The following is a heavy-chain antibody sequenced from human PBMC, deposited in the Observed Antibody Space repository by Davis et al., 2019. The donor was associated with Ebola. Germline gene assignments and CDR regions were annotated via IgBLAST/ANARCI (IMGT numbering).Heavy chain of an antibody. J-gene: IGHJ4*02. D-gene: IGHD4-11*01. Sequence: SETLSLTCAVYGGSFSGYYWSWIRQPPGKGLEWIGYIYYSGSTNYNPSLKSRVTIAVDTSKNQFSLKLSSVTAADTAVYYCARLGYDYNNYGAYFEYGGQGTLVTVSS. V-gene: IGHV4-59*08. CDR1: GGSFSGYY. CDR3: ARLGYDYNNYGAYFEY. CDR2: IYYSGST.